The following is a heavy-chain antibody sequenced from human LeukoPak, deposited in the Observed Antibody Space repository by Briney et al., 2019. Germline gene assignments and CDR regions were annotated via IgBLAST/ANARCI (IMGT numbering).Heavy chain of an antibody. CDR2: IYSGGST. CDR1: GFTVSGNY. J-gene: IGHJ6*02. CDR3: ARVGWFGENYYYYGMDV. V-gene: IGHV3-53*01. Sequence: GGSLRLSCAASGFTVSGNYMSWVRQAPGKGLEWVSVIYSGGSTYFADSVKGRFTISRDNSKNTLYLQMNSLRAEDTAVYYCARVGWFGENYYYYGMDVWGQGTTVTVSS. D-gene: IGHD3-10*01.